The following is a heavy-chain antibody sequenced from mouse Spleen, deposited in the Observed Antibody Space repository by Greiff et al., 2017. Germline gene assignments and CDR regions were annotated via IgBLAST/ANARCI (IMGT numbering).Heavy chain of an antibody. CDR3: ARPRYDAPWFAY. CDR2: ISSGGGNT. CDR1: GFTFSSYA. J-gene: IGHJ3*01. D-gene: IGHD2-14*01. V-gene: IGHV5-9*04. Sequence: EVKVVESGGGLVKLGGSLKLSCAASGFTFSSYAMSWVRQTPEKRLEWVATISSGGGNTYYPDSVKGRFTISRDNAKNTLYLQMSSLKSEDTAMYYCARPRYDAPWFAYWGQGTLVTVSA.